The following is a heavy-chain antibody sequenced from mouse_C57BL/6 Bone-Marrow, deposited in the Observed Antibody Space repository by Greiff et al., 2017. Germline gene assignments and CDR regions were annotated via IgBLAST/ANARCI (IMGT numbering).Heavy chain of an antibody. CDR2: IDPSDSET. CDR3: ARGGDSSLGYFGV. CDR1: GYTFTSYW. Sequence: VQLQQPGAELVRPGSSVKLSCKASGYTFTSYWMHWVKQRPIQGLEWIGNIDPSDSETHYNQKFKDKATLTVNKSSSTAYMQLSRLTSEDSAVYYCARGGDSSLGYFGVWGTGTTVTVSS. D-gene: IGHD1-1*01. J-gene: IGHJ1*03. V-gene: IGHV1-52*01.